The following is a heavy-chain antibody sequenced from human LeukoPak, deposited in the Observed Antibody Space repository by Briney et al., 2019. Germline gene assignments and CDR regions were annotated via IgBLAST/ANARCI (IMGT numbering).Heavy chain of an antibody. D-gene: IGHD3-9*01. Sequence: APVKVSCKASGYIFTDSNIHWVRQAPGQGLEWMGWINPKTGATKYAERFHGRVTMTRDTSISTGYMELSRLTSDDTAVYFCATVERSFDFLLVPLTYWGQGTLVTVSS. CDR1: GYIFTDSN. CDR3: ATVERSFDFLLVPLTY. V-gene: IGHV1-2*02. J-gene: IGHJ4*02. CDR2: INPKTGAT.